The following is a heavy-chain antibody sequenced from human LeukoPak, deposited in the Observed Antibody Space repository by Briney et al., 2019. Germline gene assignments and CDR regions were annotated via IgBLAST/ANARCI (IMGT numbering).Heavy chain of an antibody. CDR1: GLTVSSDY. CDR2: IYSGGNT. V-gene: IGHV3-66*02. CDR3: ARGGGAYCGGDCYRNFDY. Sequence: GGSLRLSCEASGLTVSSDYMSWVRQAPGKGLEWVSVIYSGGNTYYADSVKGRFTISRDSSKNTLSLQMNSLRPEDTAVYYCARGGGAYCGGDCYRNFDYWGQGTLVTVSS. J-gene: IGHJ4*02. D-gene: IGHD2-21*02.